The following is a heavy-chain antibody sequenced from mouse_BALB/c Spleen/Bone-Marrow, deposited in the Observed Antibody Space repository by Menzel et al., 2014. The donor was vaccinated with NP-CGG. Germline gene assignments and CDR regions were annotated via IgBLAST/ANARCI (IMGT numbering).Heavy chain of an antibody. V-gene: IGHV1-69*01. D-gene: IGHD2-4*01. CDR1: GYTFTDKW. J-gene: IGHJ4*01. Sequence: VQLQQSGAEFVMPGAPVKMSCKASGYTFTDKWMHWVKQRPGQGLEWIGAIDTSDSYINYNQKFKGKASLTVDASSSTAYMHLSSLTSDDSAVYYCARGGHDFSLDYWGQGTSVIVSS. CDR3: ARGGHDFSLDY. CDR2: IDTSDSYI.